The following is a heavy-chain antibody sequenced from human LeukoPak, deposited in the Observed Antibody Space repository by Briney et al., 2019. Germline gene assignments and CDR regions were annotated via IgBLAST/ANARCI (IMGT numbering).Heavy chain of an antibody. CDR3: ARQQGGDDFWSGYYDGTYYYYMDV. Sequence: SQTLSLTCTVSGGSISSGSYYWSWIRQPAGKGLEWIGRMYTSGSTSYNPSLKSRVTISLDTSKNQFSLKLTSVTAADTAVYYCARQQGGDDFWSGYYDGTYYYYMDVWGKGTTVTVSS. D-gene: IGHD3-3*01. J-gene: IGHJ6*03. CDR2: MYTSGST. V-gene: IGHV4-61*02. CDR1: GGSISSGSYY.